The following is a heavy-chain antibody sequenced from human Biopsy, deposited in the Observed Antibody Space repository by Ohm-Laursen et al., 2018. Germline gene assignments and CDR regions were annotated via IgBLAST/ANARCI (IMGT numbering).Heavy chain of an antibody. V-gene: IGHV4-31*11. J-gene: IGHJ2*01. Sequence: TLSLTCGVSGASVKTSGYFWAWIRPRPGKGLEWIGYISYNERTHYNPSLTSRLAISFDTSNNRISLQLRSVSVADTAGYYCVREPKTGTAEAWYFDLWGRGPPVTV. CDR3: VREPKTGTAEAWYFDL. D-gene: IGHD3-9*01. CDR1: GASVKTSGYF. CDR2: ISYNERT.